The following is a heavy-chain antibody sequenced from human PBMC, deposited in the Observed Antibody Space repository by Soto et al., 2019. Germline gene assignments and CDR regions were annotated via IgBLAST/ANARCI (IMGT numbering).Heavy chain of an antibody. Sequence: EVQLVESGGGLVQPGGSLRLSCAASGFTFSSFGMNWVRQAPGKGLEWVSYISSSSSTLYYADSVKGRFTISRDSATNSLYLQMNSLRDEDTAVYYCARAGGWYADWFDPWGQGTLVTVSS. CDR2: ISSSSSTL. J-gene: IGHJ5*02. CDR1: GFTFSSFG. V-gene: IGHV3-48*02. D-gene: IGHD6-19*01. CDR3: ARAGGWYADWFDP.